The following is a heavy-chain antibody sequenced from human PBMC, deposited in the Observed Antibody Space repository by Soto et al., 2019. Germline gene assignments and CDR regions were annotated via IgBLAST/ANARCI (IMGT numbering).Heavy chain of an antibody. CDR3: ALGIAVAYFDY. D-gene: IGHD6-19*01. V-gene: IGHV1-69*02. Sequence: QVQLVQSGAEVKKPVSSVKVSCKASGGTFSSYTISWVRQAPGQGLEWMGRIIPVLGIANYAQKFQGRVTITAYKSTSTAYMELSSLRSEDTAVYYCALGIAVAYFDYWGQGTLVTVSS. J-gene: IGHJ4*02. CDR2: IIPVLGIA. CDR1: GGTFSSYT.